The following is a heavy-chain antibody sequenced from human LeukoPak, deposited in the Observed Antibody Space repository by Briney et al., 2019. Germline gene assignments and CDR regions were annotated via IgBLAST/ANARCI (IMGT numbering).Heavy chain of an antibody. D-gene: IGHD4/OR15-4a*01. CDR2: IYYSGST. CDR1: GGSLSSRSYF. J-gene: IGHJ3*02. CDR3: ARPLGGATLHAFDI. V-gene: IGHV4-39*01. Sequence: PSETLSLTCTVSGGSLSSRSYFWRWIRQPPGEVLEWIGSIYYSGSTFYNPSLKSRVTISVDTSKTQFSLKLSSVTAADTAVYYCARPLGGATLHAFDIWGQGTMVTVSS.